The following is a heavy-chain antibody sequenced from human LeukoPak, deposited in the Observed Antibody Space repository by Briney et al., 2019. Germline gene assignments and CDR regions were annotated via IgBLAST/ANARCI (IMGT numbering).Heavy chain of an antibody. CDR1: GGSISNYY. J-gene: IGHJ4*02. CDR3: ASLGGYDYGSSDY. D-gene: IGHD5-12*01. CDR2: IYTSGRT. V-gene: IGHV4-4*07. Sequence: SETLSLTCTVSGGSISNYYWSWIRQPAGKGLDWIGRIYTSGRTSYNPSLKSRVTISVDTSKNQFSLKLSSVTAADTAVYYCASLGGYDYGSSDYWGQGTLVTVSS.